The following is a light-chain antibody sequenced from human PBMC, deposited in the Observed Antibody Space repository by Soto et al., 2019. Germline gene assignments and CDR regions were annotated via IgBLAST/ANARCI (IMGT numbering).Light chain of an antibody. V-gene: IGKV3-20*01. J-gene: IGKJ3*01. Sequence: EIVLTQSPGTLSLSPGDRATLSCRASQSVSRSYLAWYQQRPGQAPRLLIFGASSRATGIPDRFSGSGSGTDFTLTISRLEPDDSAVYYYQQYGTSSGTFGPGTKVDIK. CDR1: QSVSRSY. CDR3: QQYGTSSGT. CDR2: GAS.